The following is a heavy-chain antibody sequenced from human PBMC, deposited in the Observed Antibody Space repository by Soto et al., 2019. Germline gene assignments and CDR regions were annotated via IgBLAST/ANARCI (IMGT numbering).Heavy chain of an antibody. CDR1: GFSFSSYC. Sequence: EVQLVESGGGLVQPGGSLRLACAASGFSFSSYCMYWVRQAPGKGLVWVSRINSDGSSTNYADSVKGRFTISRDNAKKTRYLQMNSLRAEDTAVYYCASDQFVLDSNHIGGIDYWGQGALVIVS. CDR2: INSDGSST. CDR3: ASDQFVLDSNHIGGIDY. D-gene: IGHD3-3*01. J-gene: IGHJ4*02. V-gene: IGHV3-74*01.